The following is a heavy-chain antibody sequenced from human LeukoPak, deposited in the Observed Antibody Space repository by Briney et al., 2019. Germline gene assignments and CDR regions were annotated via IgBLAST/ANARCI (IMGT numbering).Heavy chain of an antibody. CDR1: GYSFTSYW. V-gene: IGHV5-51*01. J-gene: IGHJ4*02. CDR2: IYPGDSDT. Sequence: GESLKISCKGSGYSFTSYWIGWVRQMPGKGLEWMGVIYPGDSDTRYSPSFQGQVTISAANSISAAYLQWSSLNASDTAMYYCARQKDFDYWGQGTLVTVSS. CDR3: ARQKDFDY.